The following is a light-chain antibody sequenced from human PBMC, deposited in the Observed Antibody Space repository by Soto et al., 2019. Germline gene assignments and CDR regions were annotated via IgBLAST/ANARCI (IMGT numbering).Light chain of an antibody. J-gene: IGLJ3*02. V-gene: IGLV2-14*01. CDR1: SSDVGGYNY. CDR3: SSYTSSSTWV. CDR2: DVS. Sequence: QSALTQPASVSGSPGQSSTISCTGTSSDVGGYNYVSWYQQHLGKAPKLMIYDVSNRPSGVSNRFSGSKSGNTASLTISGLQAEDEADYYCSSYTSSSTWVFGGGTKLTVL.